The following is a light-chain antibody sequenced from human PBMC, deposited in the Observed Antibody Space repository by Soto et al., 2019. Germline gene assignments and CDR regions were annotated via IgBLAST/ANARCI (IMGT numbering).Light chain of an antibody. CDR3: QQYDTSPPLYT. Sequence: EVVLTQSPGTLSLSPGERATLSCRASQTVDSTYLAWYQQKPGQAPRLLIYRASSRAAGVPDRFSGSGSGTDFTLTISKLDPEGFAVYYCQQYDTSPPLYTFGQGTKLEIK. V-gene: IGKV3-20*01. J-gene: IGKJ2*01. CDR2: RAS. CDR1: QTVDSTY.